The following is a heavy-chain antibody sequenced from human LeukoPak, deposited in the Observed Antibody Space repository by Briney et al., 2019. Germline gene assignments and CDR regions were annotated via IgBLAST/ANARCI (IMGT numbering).Heavy chain of an antibody. D-gene: IGHD5-24*01. CDR1: GGTFSSYA. V-gene: IGHV1-69*06. CDR2: IIPIFGTA. CDR3: ARSEGMATITYFDY. J-gene: IGHJ4*02. Sequence: SVKVSCKASGGTFSSYAISWVRQAPGQGLEWMGGIIPIFGTANYAQKFQGRVTITADKSTSTAYMELSSLRSEDTAVYYCARSEGMATITYFDYWGQGTLVTVSS.